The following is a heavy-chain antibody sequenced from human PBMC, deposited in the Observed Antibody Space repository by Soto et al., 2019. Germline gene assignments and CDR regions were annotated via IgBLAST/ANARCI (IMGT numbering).Heavy chain of an antibody. CDR2: IKQDGSER. CDR1: GFTFSSYC. CDR3: ARVVVHATWGAFDI. D-gene: IGHD2-15*01. J-gene: IGHJ3*02. V-gene: IGHV3-7*01. Sequence: PGGSLRLSCAASGFTFSSYCMSWVRQAPGKGLEWVANIKQDGSERYYVDSVKGRFTISRDNAKNSLYLQMNSLRAEDTAVYYCARVVVHATWGAFDIWGQGTMVTVSS.